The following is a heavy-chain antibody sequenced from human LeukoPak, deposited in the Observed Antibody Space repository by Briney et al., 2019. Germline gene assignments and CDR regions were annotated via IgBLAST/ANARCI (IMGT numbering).Heavy chain of an antibody. CDR2: IYYTGST. V-gene: IGHV4-39*01. Sequence: SETLSLTCTVSGGSISSSSYYWGWVRQPPGKGLEWIGSIYYTGSTYYNPSLKSRVTISVDTSKNQFSLKLSSVTAADTAVYYCARLHYGGNYGYYYYYMDVWGKGTTVTISS. CDR3: ARLHYGGNYGYYYYYMDV. D-gene: IGHD4-23*01. J-gene: IGHJ6*03. CDR1: GGSISSSSYY.